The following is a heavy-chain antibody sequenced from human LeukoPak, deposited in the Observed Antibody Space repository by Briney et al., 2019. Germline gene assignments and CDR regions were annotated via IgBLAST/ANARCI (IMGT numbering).Heavy chain of an antibody. V-gene: IGHV1-46*01. CDR2: IYPRDDST. J-gene: IGHJ4*02. CDR3: ARDQEGFNY. CDR1: VYTFTSNY. Sequence: ASVKVSCKASVYTFTSNYIHWVRQAPGQELEWMGMIYPRDDSTNYAQKFQGRVTVTRDTPTSTVHIQRTGLRSEDTAANYGARDQEGFNYWGQGTLVTVSS.